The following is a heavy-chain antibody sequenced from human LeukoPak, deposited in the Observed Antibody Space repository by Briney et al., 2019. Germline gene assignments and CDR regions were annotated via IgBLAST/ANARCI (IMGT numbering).Heavy chain of an antibody. J-gene: IGHJ6*02. Sequence: PGGSLRLSCAASGFXFSSYCINWVRQAPGKGLEWVANIKEDGSENYYLESVKGRFTISRDNAKNSLYLQMNSLRAEDTAVYYCAKASGTSQYSVMDVWGQGTTVTVSS. CDR2: IKEDGSEN. CDR3: AKASGTSQYSVMDV. V-gene: IGHV3-7*04. CDR1: GFXFSSYC. D-gene: IGHD3-10*01.